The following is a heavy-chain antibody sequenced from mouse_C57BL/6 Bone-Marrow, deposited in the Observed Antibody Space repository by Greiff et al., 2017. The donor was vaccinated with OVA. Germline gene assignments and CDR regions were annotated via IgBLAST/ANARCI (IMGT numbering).Heavy chain of an antibody. CDR1: GFTFSDYY. J-gene: IGHJ4*01. Sequence: EVKVVESGGGLVQPGGSLKLSCAASGFTFSDYYMYWVRQTPEKRLEWVAYISNGGGSTYYPDTVKGRFTISRDNAKNTLYLQMSRLKSEDTAMYYCARLVTSYYYAMDYWGQGTSVTVSS. V-gene: IGHV5-12*01. CDR3: ARLVTSYYYAMDY. D-gene: IGHD2-2*01. CDR2: ISNGGGST.